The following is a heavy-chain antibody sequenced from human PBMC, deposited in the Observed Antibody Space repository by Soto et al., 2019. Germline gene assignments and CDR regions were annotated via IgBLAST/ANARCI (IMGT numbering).Heavy chain of an antibody. J-gene: IGHJ4*02. CDR3: AKSIAVSTHYFDS. V-gene: IGHV3-23*01. Sequence: GGSLRLSCVASGFTFSGYAMSWVRQAPGKGLEWVSGITGSGDNTYCVDSVKGRCTISRDNSKNTLYLQMNSLRADDTAIYYCAKSIAVSTHYFDSWGQGTLVTVSS. D-gene: IGHD6-19*01. CDR2: ITGSGDNT. CDR1: GFTFSGYA.